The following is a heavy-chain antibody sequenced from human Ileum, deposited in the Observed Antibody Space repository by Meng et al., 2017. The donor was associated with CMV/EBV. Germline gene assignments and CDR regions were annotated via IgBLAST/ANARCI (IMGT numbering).Heavy chain of an antibody. CDR2: IYYTGAT. CDR1: GASISSGDYY. CDR3: ARAKQAAENFDS. Sequence: QVQLQESGPGLVKHSETLSPTCTVSGASISSGDYYWTWICQPPGKGLEWIGYIYYTGATYYRPSLESRIVISSDTSKNHFSLTLTSVTAADTAVYFCARAKQAAENFDSWGQGTLVTVSS. V-gene: IGHV4-30-4*08. J-gene: IGHJ4*02. D-gene: IGHD6-13*01.